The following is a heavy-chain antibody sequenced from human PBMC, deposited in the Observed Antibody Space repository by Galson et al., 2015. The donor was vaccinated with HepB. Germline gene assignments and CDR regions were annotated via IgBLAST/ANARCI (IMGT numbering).Heavy chain of an antibody. CDR1: GGSFSGYY. J-gene: IGHJ3*02. V-gene: IGHV4-34*01. CDR2: INHSGST. Sequence: ETLSLTCAVYGGSFSGYYWSWIRQPPGKGLEWIGEINHSGSTNYNPSLKSRVTISVDTSKNQFSLKLSSVTAADTAVYYCARALTMVRGEDAFDIWGQGTMVTVSS. CDR3: ARALTMVRGEDAFDI. D-gene: IGHD3-10*01.